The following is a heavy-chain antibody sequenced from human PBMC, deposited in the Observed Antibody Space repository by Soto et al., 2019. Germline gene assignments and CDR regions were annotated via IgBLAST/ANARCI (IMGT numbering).Heavy chain of an antibody. CDR2: IYYSGST. CDR1: GGSISSYD. CDR3: ARDQDSSSSVVSRDYYGMDV. D-gene: IGHD6-6*01. Sequence: PSETLSLTCTVSGGSISSYDWSWIRQPPEKGLEWIGYIYYSGSTNYNPSLKSRVTISVDTSKNQFSLKLSSVTAADTAVYYCARDQDSSSSVVSRDYYGMDVWGQGTTVTVSS. J-gene: IGHJ6*02. V-gene: IGHV4-59*01.